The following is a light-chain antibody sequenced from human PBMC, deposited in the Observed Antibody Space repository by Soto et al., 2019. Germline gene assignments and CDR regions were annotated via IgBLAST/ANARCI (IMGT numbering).Light chain of an antibody. CDR3: QQYNNWLGT. J-gene: IGKJ1*01. CDR2: GAS. Sequence: EIVLTQSPGTLSLSPGERATLAYRASQSFSSNLAWYQQKPGQAPRLLIYGASTRATGIPARFSGSGSGTEFTLTISSLQSEDFAVYYCQQYNNWLGTFGQGTKVDIK. V-gene: IGKV3-15*01. CDR1: QSFSSN.